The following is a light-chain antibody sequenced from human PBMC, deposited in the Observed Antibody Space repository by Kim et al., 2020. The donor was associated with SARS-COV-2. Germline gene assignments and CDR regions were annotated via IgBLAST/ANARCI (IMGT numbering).Light chain of an antibody. J-gene: IGKJ2*01. CDR3: QQYSDWPTT. CDR2: GAS. CDR1: QSVRSN. Sequence: VSPGERATLSCRASQSVRSNLAWYQQKAGQAPRLLIYGASTRATGVPARFSGSGSGTEFTLTISSLQSEDFAVYYCQQYSDWPTTFGQGTKLEI. V-gene: IGKV3-15*01.